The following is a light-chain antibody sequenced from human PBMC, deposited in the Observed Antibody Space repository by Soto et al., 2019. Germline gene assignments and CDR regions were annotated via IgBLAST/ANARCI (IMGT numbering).Light chain of an antibody. CDR3: QQYHTWPIT. Sequence: DIVMTQSPATQCVAPGARVTLSCRASQRVSSKLAWYQHKPGQAPRLLISGASTGATGIPARFSGSGSGTEFTLTISSLQSEDCAIYYCQQYHTWPITFGGGTKGDIK. J-gene: IGKJ4*01. V-gene: IGKV3-15*01. CDR2: GAS. CDR1: QRVSSK.